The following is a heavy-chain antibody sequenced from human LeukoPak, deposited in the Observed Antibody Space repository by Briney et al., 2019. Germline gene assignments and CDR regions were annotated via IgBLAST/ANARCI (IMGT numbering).Heavy chain of an antibody. Sequence: RGTLSLSCAVSGCTLHNYHTHCLRQATRQALEWVSAIVAAGQTYYPGSVKGPFTLSRDNAYNSLYLHMDSLRAGDSAVYYCAREGGDEAFDIWGQGTMVTVSS. V-gene: IGHV3-13*01. J-gene: IGHJ3*02. CDR1: GCTLHNYH. CDR2: IVAAGQT. D-gene: IGHD3-10*01. CDR3: AREGGDEAFDI.